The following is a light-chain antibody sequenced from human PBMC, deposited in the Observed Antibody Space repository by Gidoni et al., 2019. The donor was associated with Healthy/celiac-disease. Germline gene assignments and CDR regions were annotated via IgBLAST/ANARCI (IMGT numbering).Light chain of an antibody. CDR3: QQYNNWPPMT. V-gene: IGKV3-15*01. CDR2: GAA. Sequence: EIVMTQSPATLSVSPGERATLSCRASQSVSSNLAWYQQKPGQAPSHLIYGAATRATGVPARCSGSGSGTKVTLTISSMQYEDFAVYYCQQYNNWPPMTFGQGTKVEIK. CDR1: QSVSSN. J-gene: IGKJ1*01.